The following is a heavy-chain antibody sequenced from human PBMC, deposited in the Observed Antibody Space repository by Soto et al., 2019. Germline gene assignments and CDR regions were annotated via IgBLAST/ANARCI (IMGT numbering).Heavy chain of an antibody. CDR1: GFTFSSYA. CDR3: ARVIAAAAWDYYGMDV. V-gene: IGHV3-30-3*01. D-gene: IGHD6-13*01. J-gene: IGHJ6*02. CDR2: ISYDGSNK. Sequence: SLRLSCAASGFTFSSYAMHWVRQAPGKALEWVSVISYDGSNKYYADSVKGRFTISRDNSKNTLYLQMNSLRAEDTAVYYCARVIAAAAWDYYGMDVWGQGTTVTV.